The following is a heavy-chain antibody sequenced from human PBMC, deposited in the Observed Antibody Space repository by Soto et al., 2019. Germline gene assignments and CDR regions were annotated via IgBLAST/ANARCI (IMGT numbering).Heavy chain of an antibody. V-gene: IGHV4-61*01. CDR2: IYYSGST. J-gene: IGHJ4*02. Sequence: SETLSLPCTVFGGSVSSGSYYWSLIRQPPGKGLEWIGYIYYSGSTNYNPSLKSRVTISVDTSKNQFSLKLSSVTAADTAVYYCAREGAVALYFDYWGQGTLVTVSS. D-gene: IGHD6-19*01. CDR3: AREGAVALYFDY. CDR1: GGSVSSGSYY.